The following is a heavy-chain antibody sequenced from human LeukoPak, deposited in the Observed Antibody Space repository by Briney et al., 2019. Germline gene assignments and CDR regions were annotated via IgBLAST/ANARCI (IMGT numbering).Heavy chain of an antibody. CDR3: AREPYTTKVAGYFDY. V-gene: IGHV1-2*02. D-gene: IGHD3-16*01. Sequence: ASVKVSCKASGYTFTGYYMHWVRQAPGQGLEWMGWINPNSGGTNYAQKFQGRVTMTRDTSISTAYMELSSLRSEDTAVYYCAREPYTTKVAGYFDYWGQGTLVTVSS. CDR2: INPNSGGT. J-gene: IGHJ4*02. CDR1: GYTFTGYY.